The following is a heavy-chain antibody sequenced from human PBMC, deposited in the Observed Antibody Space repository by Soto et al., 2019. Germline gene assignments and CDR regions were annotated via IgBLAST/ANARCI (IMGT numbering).Heavy chain of an antibody. CDR1: ADTFTSYG. J-gene: IGHJ4*02. CDR2: ISAYNGNT. Sequence: SADTFTSYGISWVRQAPGQGLEWMGWISAYNGNTNYAQKLQGRVTMTTDTSTSTAYMDLRSLRSDDTAVYYCARDGPPIDYWGQGTPVTVSS. CDR3: ARDGPPIDY. V-gene: IGHV1-18*01.